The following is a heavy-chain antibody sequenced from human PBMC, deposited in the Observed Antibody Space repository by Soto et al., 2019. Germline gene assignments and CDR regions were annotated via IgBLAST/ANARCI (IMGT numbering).Heavy chain of an antibody. J-gene: IGHJ3*02. CDR2: INHSGST. CDR1: GGSFSGYY. Sequence: QVQLQQWGAGLLKPSETLSLTCAVYGGSFSGYYWSWIRQPPGKGLEWIGEINHSGSTNYNPSLKSRVTISVDTSKNQFSLKLSSVTAADTAVYYCARGWSVTTVTTRAFDIWGQGTMVTVSS. V-gene: IGHV4-34*01. D-gene: IGHD4-17*01. CDR3: ARGWSVTTVTTRAFDI.